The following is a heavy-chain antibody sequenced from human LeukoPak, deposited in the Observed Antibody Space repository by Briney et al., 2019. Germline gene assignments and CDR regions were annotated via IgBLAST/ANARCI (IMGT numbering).Heavy chain of an antibody. CDR1: GFTVTHNY. V-gene: IGHV3-53*01. Sequence: GGSLRLSCAASGFTVTHNYITWVRQAPGKGLEWVSLTNGGGNTYYADSVKGRFTISRDNSKNTLYLQMNSLKAEDTAVYYCAKAARVFFRSWSPFDYWGQGTLVTVSS. CDR2: TNGGGNT. J-gene: IGHJ4*02. D-gene: IGHD6-13*01. CDR3: AKAARVFFRSWSPFDY.